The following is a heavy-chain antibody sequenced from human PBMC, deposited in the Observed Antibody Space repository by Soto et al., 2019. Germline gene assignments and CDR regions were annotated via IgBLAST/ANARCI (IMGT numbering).Heavy chain of an antibody. V-gene: IGHV3-23*01. J-gene: IGHJ6*02. Sequence: GGSLRLSCAASGFTFSSYAMSWVRQAPGKGLEWVTANSCSVGSTYYADSVKGRFTISRDNSKNTLYLQMNSLRAEDTAVYYCAKDVSRYSSSWYPRYYYYYYGMDVWGQGTTVTVSS. CDR3: AKDVSRYSSSWYPRYYYYYYGMDV. D-gene: IGHD6-13*01. CDR2: NSCSVGST. CDR1: GFTFSSYA.